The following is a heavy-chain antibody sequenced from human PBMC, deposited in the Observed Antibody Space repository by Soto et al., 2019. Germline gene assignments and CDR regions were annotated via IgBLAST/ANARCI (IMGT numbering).Heavy chain of an antibody. J-gene: IGHJ4*02. V-gene: IGHV3-74*01. D-gene: IGHD3-3*01. CDR3: ARVPDDFWSGDEGYYFDY. CDR1: GFTFSSYW. CDR2: INSDGSST. Sequence: PGGSLRLSCAASGFTFSSYWMHWVRQAPGKGLVWVSRINSDGSSTSYADSVKGRFTISRDNAKNTLYLQMNSLRAEDTAVYYCARVPDDFWSGDEGYYFDYWGQGTLVTVSS.